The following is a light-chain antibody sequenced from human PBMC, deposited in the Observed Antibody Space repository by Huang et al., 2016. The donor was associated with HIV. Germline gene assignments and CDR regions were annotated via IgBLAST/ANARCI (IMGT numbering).Light chain of an antibody. CDR1: QHINRY. V-gene: IGKV1-39*01. J-gene: IGKJ2*01. CDR2: GAS. CDR3: QQSAVTPRT. Sequence: DIQITQSPSSLSASVGDRDIITCLASQHINRYLTWYQQQPRKAGKLLISGASKYHSGFPSSFSGSGSVTHFTLAISSLSPEDSATYYCQQSAVTPRTFGQGTKLEI.